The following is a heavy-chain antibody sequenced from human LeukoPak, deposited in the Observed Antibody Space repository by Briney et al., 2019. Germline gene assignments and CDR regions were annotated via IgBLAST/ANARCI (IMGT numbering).Heavy chain of an antibody. V-gene: IGHV3-21*01. CDR1: GITFTTHS. Sequence: GGSLRPFCAAYGITFTTHSINCASPAPGKGKESVSSINSSSSYVYYADSVKGRFTISRDNAKNSLYLQMNSLRAEDTAVYYCARDCSSASCLGGMDVWGQGTTVTVSS. D-gene: IGHD2-2*01. CDR2: INSSSSYV. CDR3: ARDCSSASCLGGMDV. J-gene: IGHJ6*02.